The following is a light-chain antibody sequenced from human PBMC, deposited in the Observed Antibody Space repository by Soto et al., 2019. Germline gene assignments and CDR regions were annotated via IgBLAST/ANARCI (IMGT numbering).Light chain of an antibody. Sequence: QSALTQPRSVSGSPGQSVTISCTGTSSDVGGYNYVSWYQQHPGKAPKLMIYDVSKRPSGVPDRFSGSKSGNTASLTISGLQAEDEADYYCCSHAGSYTFEHVVFGGGTKVTVL. J-gene: IGLJ2*01. CDR3: CSHAGSYTFEHVV. CDR1: SSDVGGYNY. CDR2: DVS. V-gene: IGLV2-11*01.